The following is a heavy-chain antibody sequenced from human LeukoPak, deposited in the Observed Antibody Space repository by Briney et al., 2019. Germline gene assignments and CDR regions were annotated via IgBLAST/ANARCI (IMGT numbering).Heavy chain of an antibody. CDR2: NSAYNGNT. J-gene: IGHJ5*02. V-gene: IGHV1-18*01. D-gene: IGHD5-24*01. CDR1: GYTFTSYG. Sequence: GASVKVSCKASGYTFTSYGISWVRQAPGQGLEWMGWNSAYNGNTNYAQKLQGRVTMTTDTSTSTAYMEPRSLRSDDTAVYYCARDNSVRDEAWWFNPWGQGTLVTVSS. CDR3: ARDNSVRDEAWWFNP.